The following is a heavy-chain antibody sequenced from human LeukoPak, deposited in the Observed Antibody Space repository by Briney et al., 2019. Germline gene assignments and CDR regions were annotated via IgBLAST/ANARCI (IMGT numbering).Heavy chain of an antibody. Sequence: ASVKVSCKVSGYTLTELSMHWVRQSPGKGLEGMGGFDPEDGETIYAQKFQGRVTMTEDTSTDTAYMELSSLRSEGTAVYYCATGTIVVVPAAIGAFDYWGQGTLVTVSS. CDR1: GYTLTELS. CDR2: FDPEDGET. V-gene: IGHV1-24*01. J-gene: IGHJ4*02. CDR3: ATGTIVVVPAAIGAFDY. D-gene: IGHD2-2*01.